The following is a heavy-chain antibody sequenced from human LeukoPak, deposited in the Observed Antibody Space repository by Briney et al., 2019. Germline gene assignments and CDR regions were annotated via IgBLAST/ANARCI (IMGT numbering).Heavy chain of an antibody. V-gene: IGHV3-33*01. CDR1: GFTFSSYA. J-gene: IGHJ4*02. CDR3: LREVDWKYAFDY. CDR2: IRPDGSHI. D-gene: IGHD1-7*01. Sequence: AGGSLRLSCAASGFTFSSYAMHWVRQAPGKGLEWVAVIRPDGSHISYVDPVKGRFTISRDSSNNMLYLQMSSLRAEDTALYYCLREVDWKYAFDYWGRGTLVTVSS.